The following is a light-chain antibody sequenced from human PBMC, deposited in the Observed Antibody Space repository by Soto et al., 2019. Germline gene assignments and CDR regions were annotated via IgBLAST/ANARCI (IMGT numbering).Light chain of an antibody. J-gene: IGKJ3*01. CDR2: WAS. Sequence: DIVMTQSPDSLAVSLGERATINCKSSQSVLFSSNNKNYLAWYQQKPGQPPKLLIYWASTRESGVPDRFSGGGSGTDFTLTINSLQAEDVAVYYCQQYYRFPFGFGPGTKVDIK. CDR1: QSVLFSSNNKNY. CDR3: QQYYRFPFG. V-gene: IGKV4-1*01.